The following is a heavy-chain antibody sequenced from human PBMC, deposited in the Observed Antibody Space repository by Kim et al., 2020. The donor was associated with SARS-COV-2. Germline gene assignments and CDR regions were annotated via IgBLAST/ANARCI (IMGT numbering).Heavy chain of an antibody. CDR3: SSYYYGSGRYPIPHN. CDR2: IYYSGST. J-gene: IGHJ1*01. CDR1: GGSISSYY. V-gene: IGHV4-59*01. D-gene: IGHD3-10*01. Sequence: SETLSLTCTVSGGSISSYYWSWIRQPPGKGLEWIGYIYYSGSTNYNPSLKSRGTISVDTSTNQYSLKLRPGTATDTAVSYYSSYYYGSGRYPIPHNWGQG.